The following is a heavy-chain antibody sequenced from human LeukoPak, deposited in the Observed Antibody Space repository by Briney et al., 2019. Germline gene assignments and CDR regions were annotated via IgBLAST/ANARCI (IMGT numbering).Heavy chain of an antibody. CDR3: ASLPLRFLEWLYAFDI. V-gene: IGHV4-39*01. CDR2: IYYSGST. D-gene: IGHD3-3*01. J-gene: IGHJ3*02. CDR1: GGSISSSSYY. Sequence: SETLPLTCTASGGSISSSSYYWGWIRQPPGKGLEWIGSIYYSGSTYYNPSLKSRVTISVDTSKNQFSLKLSSVTAADTAVYSCASLPLRFLEWLYAFDIWGQGTMVTVSS.